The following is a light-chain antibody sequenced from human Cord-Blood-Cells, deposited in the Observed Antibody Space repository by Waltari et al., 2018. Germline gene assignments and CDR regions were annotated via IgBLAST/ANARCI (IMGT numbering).Light chain of an antibody. V-gene: IGKV3-11*01. CDR3: QQRSNWLT. J-gene: IGKJ4*01. CDR1: DVGGYNY. CDR2: DAS. Sequence: PASVSGSPGQSITISCTGTSSDVGGYNYVSWYQQKPGQAPRLLIYDASNRATGIPARFSGSGSGTDFTLTISSLEPEDFAVYYCQQRSNWLTFGGGTKVEIK.